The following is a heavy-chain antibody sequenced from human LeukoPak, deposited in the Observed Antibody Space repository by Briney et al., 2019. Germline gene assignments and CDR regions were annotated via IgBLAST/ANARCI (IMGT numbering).Heavy chain of an antibody. CDR1: GGSISSGGYY. V-gene: IGHV4-30-2*01. D-gene: IGHD6-13*01. CDR2: IYHSGST. Sequence: SETLSLTCTVSGGSISSGGYYWSWIRQPPGKGLEWIGYIYHSGSTYYNPSLKSRVTISVDRSKNQSSLKLSSVTAADTAVYYCARVAAAGTLGWWGQGTLVTVSS. CDR3: ARVAAAGTLGW. J-gene: IGHJ4*02.